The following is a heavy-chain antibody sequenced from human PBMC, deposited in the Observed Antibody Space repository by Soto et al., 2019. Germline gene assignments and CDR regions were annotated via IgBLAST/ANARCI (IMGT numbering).Heavy chain of an antibody. V-gene: IGHV1-18*01. D-gene: IGHD3-16*01. CDR3: SMLDVYVTPSPQAV. CDR1: GYSFTRYG. J-gene: IGHJ6*02. Sequence: GLVKEYCKATGYSFTRYGIGWARQATGEGLEWMGWINAYNGNTNYAQNLQGRLTLTTDTSTTTDYMELRSLRSNDTAIYYCSMLDVYVTPSPQAVCGQGTTVTVSS. CDR2: INAYNGNT.